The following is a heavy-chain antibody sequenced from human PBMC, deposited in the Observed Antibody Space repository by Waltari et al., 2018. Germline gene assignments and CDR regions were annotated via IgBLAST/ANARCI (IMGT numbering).Heavy chain of an antibody. J-gene: IGHJ6*02. CDR3: ARAGPYGSGSYTRNYYYYYGMDV. CDR1: GGTFSSYA. D-gene: IGHD3-10*01. V-gene: IGHV1-69*05. Sequence: QVQLVQSGAEVKKPGSSVKVSCKASGGTFSSYAISWVRQAPGQGLEWMGGIIPIFGTANYAQKFQGRVTITTDESTSTAYMELSSLRSEDTAVYYCARAGPYGSGSYTRNYYYYYGMDVWGQGTTVTVSS. CDR2: IIPIFGTA.